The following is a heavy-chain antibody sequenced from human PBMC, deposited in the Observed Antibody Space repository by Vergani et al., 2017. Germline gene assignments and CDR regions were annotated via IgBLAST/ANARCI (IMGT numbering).Heavy chain of an antibody. CDR2: INWNSDSI. CDR3: VKDIAASGNYWYFEL. D-gene: IGHD6-13*01. J-gene: IGHJ2*01. V-gene: IGHV3-9*01. Sequence: EVQLLESGGGLAQPGGSLRLSCAASGFTFDDYAMHWVRPATGKGMEWVSGINWNSDSIAYAASVKGRFTISRDNAKNSLYLQMNSLRAEDTALYYCVKDIAASGNYWYFELWGRGTLVTVSS. CDR1: GFTFDDYA.